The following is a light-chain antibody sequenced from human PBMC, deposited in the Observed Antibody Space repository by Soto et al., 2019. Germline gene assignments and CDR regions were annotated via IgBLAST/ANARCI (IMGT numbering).Light chain of an antibody. Sequence: DIQMTQSPSSLSASVGDRVTITCRASQSISSYLNWYQQKPGKAPKLLIYAASSLQSGVPSRFSGSGSGTDFTLTISSLQPEDFGTYYCQQCYMGWTLGQGTKVDIK. CDR3: QQCYMGWT. CDR2: AAS. CDR1: QSISSY. J-gene: IGKJ1*01. V-gene: IGKV1-39*01.